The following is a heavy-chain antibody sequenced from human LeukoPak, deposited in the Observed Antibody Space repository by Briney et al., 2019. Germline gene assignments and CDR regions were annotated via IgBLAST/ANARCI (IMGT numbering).Heavy chain of an antibody. CDR2: ISGSGGST. J-gene: IGHJ4*02. Sequence: GGSLRLSCAASGFTFSSYAMSWVRQAPGKGLEWVSAISGSGGSTYYADSVRGRFTISRDNSKNTLYLQMNSLRAEDTAVYYCAKAQLWFGELAPFDYWGQGTLVTVSS. CDR1: GFTFSSYA. D-gene: IGHD3-10*01. CDR3: AKAQLWFGELAPFDY. V-gene: IGHV3-23*01.